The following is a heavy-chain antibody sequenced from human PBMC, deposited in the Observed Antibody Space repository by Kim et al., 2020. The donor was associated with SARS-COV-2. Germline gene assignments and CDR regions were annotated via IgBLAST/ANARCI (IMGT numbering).Heavy chain of an antibody. D-gene: IGHD5-12*01. V-gene: IGHV2-70*11. CDR3: ARTRHDGYRASGMDV. CDR1: GFSLSTSKMC. Sequence: SGPTLVNPTQTLTLTCAFSGFSLSTSKMCVSWIRQPPGKALEWLARIDWDDAKYLSTSLKTRLTISKDTSKNQVVLTMTNMDPVDTATYYCARTRHDGYRASGMDVWGQGTTVTVSS. CDR2: IDWDDAK. J-gene: IGHJ6*02.